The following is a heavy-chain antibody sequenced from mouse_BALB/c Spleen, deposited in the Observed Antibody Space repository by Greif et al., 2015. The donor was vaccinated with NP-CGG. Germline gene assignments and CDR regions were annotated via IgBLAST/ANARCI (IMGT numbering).Heavy chain of an antibody. CDR1: GYTFTSYW. Sequence: VQLQQSGAELVKPGASVKLSCKASGYTFTSYWMHWVKQRPGQGLEWIGEINPSNGRTNYNEKFKSKATLTVDKSSSTAYMQLSSLTSEDSAVYYCARERSYFDYWGQGTTLTVSS. CDR2: INPSNGRT. V-gene: IGHV1S81*02. CDR3: ARERSYFDY. J-gene: IGHJ2*01.